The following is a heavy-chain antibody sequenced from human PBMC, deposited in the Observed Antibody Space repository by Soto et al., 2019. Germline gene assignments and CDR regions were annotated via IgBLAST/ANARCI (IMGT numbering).Heavy chain of an antibody. CDR2: VYNDGSA. CDR1: GVSISSGNW. V-gene: IGHV4-4*02. CDR3: ARLVYDSRLNYLYFDH. Sequence: PSETLSLTCDVSGVSISSGNWWSGVRQPPGKGLEWIAEVYNDGSAHYHPSLESRATISVDRSKNQFSLRLSSVTAADTGKYYCARLVYDSRLNYLYFDHWGQGTLVTVSS. J-gene: IGHJ4*02. D-gene: IGHD3-22*01.